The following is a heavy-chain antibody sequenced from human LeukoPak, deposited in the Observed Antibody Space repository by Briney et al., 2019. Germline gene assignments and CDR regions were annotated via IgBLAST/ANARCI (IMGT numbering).Heavy chain of an antibody. Sequence: PGGSLRLSCAASGFTVSSNYMRWVRQAPGKGLEWVSVIYRGGSTYYADSVKGRFTISRDNSKNTLYLQMNSLRAEDTAVYYCASHLSGVSVAAFDYWGQGTLVTVSS. CDR2: IYRGGST. CDR1: GFTVSSNY. D-gene: IGHD6-19*01. J-gene: IGHJ4*02. CDR3: ASHLSGVSVAAFDY. V-gene: IGHV3-53*01.